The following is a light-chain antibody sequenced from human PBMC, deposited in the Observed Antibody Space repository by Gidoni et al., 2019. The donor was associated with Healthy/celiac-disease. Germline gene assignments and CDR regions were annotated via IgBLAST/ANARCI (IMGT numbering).Light chain of an antibody. Sequence: QSALTQPVSVSASPGQSITISCTGTSSDVGGYNYVSWYHQHPGKAPKLMIYEVSHRPSGVSNRFSGSKSGNTASLTISGLQAEDEADYYCSSYTSSTPYVFGTGTKVTVL. V-gene: IGLV2-14*01. J-gene: IGLJ1*01. CDR1: SSDVGGYNY. CDR2: EVS. CDR3: SSYTSSTPYV.